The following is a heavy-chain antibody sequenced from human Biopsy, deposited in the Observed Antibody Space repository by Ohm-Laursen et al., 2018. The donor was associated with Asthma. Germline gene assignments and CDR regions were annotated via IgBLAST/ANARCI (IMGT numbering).Heavy chain of an antibody. Sequence: SSVKVSCKAPGGTFSNFAISWVRQAPGQGLEWLGGIMTVFGTKNYAQKVQGRVTITADESTSTAYMEVTSLRSEDTAIYYCARCQVGYSSGWSLLLKKIYYSGMDVWGQGTAVTVSS. J-gene: IGHJ6*02. D-gene: IGHD6-19*01. V-gene: IGHV1-69*01. CDR2: IMTVFGTK. CDR3: ARCQVGYSSGWSLLLKKIYYSGMDV. CDR1: GGTFSNFA.